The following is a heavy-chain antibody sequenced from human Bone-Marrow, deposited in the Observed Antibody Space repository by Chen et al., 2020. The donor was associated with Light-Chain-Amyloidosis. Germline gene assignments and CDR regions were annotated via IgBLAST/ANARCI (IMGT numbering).Heavy chain of an antibody. CDR3: ARAWGSSSGSLEY. V-gene: IGHV4-4*02. Sequence: QVQLQESGPGLVKPSGTLSRTCAVSGDSLSSSHWWSWVRQPPGKGLEWIGEIYHSGSTNYNPSLKSRVTISVDKSKNQFSLNLSSVTAADTAVYYCARAWGSSSGSLEYWGQGTLVTVSS. J-gene: IGHJ4*02. CDR2: IYHSGST. CDR1: GDSLSSSHW. D-gene: IGHD6-19*01.